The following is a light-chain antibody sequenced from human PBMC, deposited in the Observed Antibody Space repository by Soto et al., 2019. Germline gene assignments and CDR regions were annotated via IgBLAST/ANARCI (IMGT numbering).Light chain of an antibody. Sequence: NFMLTQPHSVSESPGKTVTISCTRSSGSIASNYVQWYQQRPGSAPTTLIYEDNQRPSGVPDRFSGSIDSSSNSASLTISGLKTEDEADYYCQSYDSINVVFGGGTKVTVL. V-gene: IGLV6-57*03. CDR3: QSYDSINVV. CDR1: SGSIASNY. J-gene: IGLJ2*01. CDR2: EDN.